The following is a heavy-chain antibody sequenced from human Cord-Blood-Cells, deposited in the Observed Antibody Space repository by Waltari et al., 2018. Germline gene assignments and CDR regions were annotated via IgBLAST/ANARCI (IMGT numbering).Heavy chain of an antibody. J-gene: IGHJ4*02. CDR3: ARSSSIAARGWDY. V-gene: IGHV4-34*01. CDR1: GGSFSGYY. Sequence: QVQLQQWGAGLLKPSETLSLTCAAYGGSFSGYYWSWIRQPPGKGLEWIGEINHSGSTNYNPSLKSRVTISVDTSKNQFSLKLSSVTAADTAVYYCARSSSIAARGWDYWGQGTLVTVSS. D-gene: IGHD6-6*01. CDR2: INHSGST.